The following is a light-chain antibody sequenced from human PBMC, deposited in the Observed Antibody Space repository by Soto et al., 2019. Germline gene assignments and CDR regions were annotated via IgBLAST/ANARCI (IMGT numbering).Light chain of an antibody. J-gene: IGKJ1*01. CDR3: QQSYSTPPT. CDR2: DAS. Sequence: DIQMTQSPSSLSASVGDRVTITCRASQSITTYLNWYQQKPGKAPELLIYDASSLQSGVPSRFGGSGSGTDFTLTISSLQPEDFATYYCQQSYSTPPTFGQGTKVEIK. V-gene: IGKV1-39*01. CDR1: QSITTY.